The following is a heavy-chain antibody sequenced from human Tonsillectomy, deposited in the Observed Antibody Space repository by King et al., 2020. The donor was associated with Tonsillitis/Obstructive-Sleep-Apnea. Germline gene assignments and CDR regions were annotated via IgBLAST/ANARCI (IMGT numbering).Heavy chain of an antibody. CDR2: ISAYNGNT. D-gene: IGHD4-11*01. V-gene: IGHV1-18*01. CDR3: ARVDSKGGEAFDI. Sequence: VQLVQSGAEVKKPGASVKVSCKASGYTFTIYGISWVRQAPGQGLEWMGWISAYNGNTNYAQKPQGSVTMTTDTSTSTAYMELRSLGSDATSVYYCARVDSKGGEAFDIWGQGTMVTVSS. J-gene: IGHJ3*02. CDR1: GYTFTIYG.